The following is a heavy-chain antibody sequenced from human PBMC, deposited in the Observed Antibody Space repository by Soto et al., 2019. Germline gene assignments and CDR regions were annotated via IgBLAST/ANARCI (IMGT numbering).Heavy chain of an antibody. D-gene: IGHD6-19*01. CDR3: ARVHVMVVAGSTFDY. Sequence: SETLSLTCTVSVYSISSGSYWAWIRQPPGKGPEWIASIYHGGTTFYNPSLKSRITISVDTSNNQFSLKLTSVTAADTAVYYCARVHVMVVAGSTFDYWGHGTLVTV. J-gene: IGHJ4*01. CDR1: VYSISSGSY. CDR2: IYHGGTT. V-gene: IGHV4-38-2*02.